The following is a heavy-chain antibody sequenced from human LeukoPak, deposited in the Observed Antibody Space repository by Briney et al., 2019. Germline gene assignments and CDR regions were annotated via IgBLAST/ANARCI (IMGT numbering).Heavy chain of an antibody. CDR2: ITTSDATI. CDR1: GFTFSDYY. V-gene: IGHV3-11*01. CDR3: ARDNTIYYFYALDV. Sequence: GGSLRLSCEASGFTFSDYYMYWIRQTPGKGLECVSYITTSDATIYYADSVKGRFTISRDNAKNSLYLQMNSLRAEDTAVYYCARDNTIYYFYALDVWGQGTTVTVSS. J-gene: IGHJ6*02.